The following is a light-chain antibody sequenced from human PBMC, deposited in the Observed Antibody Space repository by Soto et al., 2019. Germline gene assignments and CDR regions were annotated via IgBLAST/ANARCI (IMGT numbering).Light chain of an antibody. CDR3: QHYYSIPWT. Sequence: DIVMTQSPDSLAVSLGERATINCRSRQSVLSSSNSKNCLAWYQQKSGQPPKLLIYWASTRQSGVPDRFSASGSGTDFTLTISSLQAEDVAAYYCQHYYSIPWTFGQGTRVEIK. V-gene: IGKV4-1*01. CDR1: QSVLSSSNSKNC. CDR2: WAS. J-gene: IGKJ1*01.